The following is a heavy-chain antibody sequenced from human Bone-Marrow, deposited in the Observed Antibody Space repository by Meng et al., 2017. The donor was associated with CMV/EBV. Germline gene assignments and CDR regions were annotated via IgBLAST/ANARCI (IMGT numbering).Heavy chain of an antibody. D-gene: IGHD6-25*01. J-gene: IGHJ4*02. CDR1: GFTFSSYE. CDR3: TGAVGSQRPLDY. CDR2: ISSSGSTI. Sequence: GESLKISCAASGFTFSSYEMNWVRQAPGKGLEWVSYISSSGSTIYYADSVKGRFTISRDNSRNTLYLQMNSLRAEDTAVYYCTGAVGSQRPLDYWGQGTLVTVSS. V-gene: IGHV3-48*03.